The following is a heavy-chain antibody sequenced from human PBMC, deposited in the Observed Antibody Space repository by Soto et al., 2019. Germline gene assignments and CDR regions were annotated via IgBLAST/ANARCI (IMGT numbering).Heavy chain of an antibody. CDR3: AKESERWLQFHY. Sequence: QVQLVESGGGVVQPGRSLRLSCAASGFTFSSYSMHWVRQAPGKGLEWVAVISYDGSNKYYADSVKGRFTISRDNSKNTLYLQMNSLRAEDTAVYYCAKESERWLQFHYCGQGTLVTVSS. J-gene: IGHJ4*02. D-gene: IGHD5-12*01. CDR1: GFTFSSYS. CDR2: ISYDGSNK. V-gene: IGHV3-30*18.